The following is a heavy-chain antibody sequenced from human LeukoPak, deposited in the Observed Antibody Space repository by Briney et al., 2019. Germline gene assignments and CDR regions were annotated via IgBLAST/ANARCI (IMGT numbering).Heavy chain of an antibody. CDR1: GGSISSYY. CDR2: IYYSGST. Sequence: PSETLPLTCTVSGGSISSYYWSWIRQPPGKGLEWIGHIYYSGSTNYNPSLKSRVTISVDTSKNQFSLKLSSVTAADTAVYYCARRRYSSSFHYYYMDVWGKGTTVTVSS. J-gene: IGHJ6*03. V-gene: IGHV4-59*08. CDR3: ARRRYSSSFHYYYMDV. D-gene: IGHD6-6*01.